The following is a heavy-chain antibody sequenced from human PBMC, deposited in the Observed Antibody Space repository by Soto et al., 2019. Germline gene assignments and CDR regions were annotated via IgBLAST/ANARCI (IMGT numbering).Heavy chain of an antibody. V-gene: IGHV4-31*03. J-gene: IGHJ4*02. CDR3: ARYRDWWDIS. Sequence: QVQLQESGPGLVKPSQTLSLTCTVSGGSIRSGGYYWSWIRQHPGKGLEWIGYIYYSGSTYYNPSLKSGVSISVDTSKNRFALTLSSVPAADTAVYYCARYRDWWDISWGQGTLVPVSS. CDR1: GGSIRSGGYY. D-gene: IGHD2-8*02. CDR2: IYYSGST.